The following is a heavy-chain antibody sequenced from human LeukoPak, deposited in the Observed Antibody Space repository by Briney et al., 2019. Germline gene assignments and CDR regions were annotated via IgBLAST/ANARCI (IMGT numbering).Heavy chain of an antibody. Sequence: GSLRLSCEASGLTFGSYAMSWVRQAPGKGLVWVSLITGSGGNTYYISSVKGRFTISRDNSKNTLYLQMNSLRAEDTAVYYCARSPAEYCSGGSCYGMDVWGQGTTVSVSS. CDR1: GLTFGSYA. J-gene: IGHJ6*02. D-gene: IGHD2-15*01. V-gene: IGHV3-23*01. CDR3: ARSPAEYCSGGSCYGMDV. CDR2: ITGSGGNT.